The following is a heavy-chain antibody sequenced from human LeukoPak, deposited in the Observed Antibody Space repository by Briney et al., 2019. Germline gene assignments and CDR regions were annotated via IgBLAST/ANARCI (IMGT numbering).Heavy chain of an antibody. CDR1: GYTFTSYG. V-gene: IGHV1-18*01. CDR2: ISGYNGNT. D-gene: IGHD2-2*01. Sequence: ASVKVSCKASGYTFTSYGISWVRQAPGQGLEWMGWISGYNGNTNYAQKLQGRVTMTTDTSTSTAYMELRSLRSDDTAVYYCARHCSSTSCRDAFDIWGQGTMVTVSS. J-gene: IGHJ3*02. CDR3: ARHCSSTSCRDAFDI.